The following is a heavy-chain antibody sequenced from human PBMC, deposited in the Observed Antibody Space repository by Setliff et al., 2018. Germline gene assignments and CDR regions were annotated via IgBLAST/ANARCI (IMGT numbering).Heavy chain of an antibody. CDR1: GFTFSTYS. CDR2: ISGDSIYI. D-gene: IGHD1-1*01. J-gene: IGHJ4*02. V-gene: IGHV3-23*01. Sequence: GESLRLSCAASGFTFSTYSMSWVRQAPGKGLEWVSAISGDSIYIYYGDSVKGRFIISRDNSKNTLYLQMRSLRAEDTAIYYCVNHNPARRALGGTPLDKWGQGVLVTVSS. CDR3: VNHNPARRALGGTPLDK.